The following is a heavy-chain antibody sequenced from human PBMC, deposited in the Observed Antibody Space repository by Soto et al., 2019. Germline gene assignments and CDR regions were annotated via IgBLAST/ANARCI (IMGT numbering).Heavy chain of an antibody. D-gene: IGHD1-26*01. Sequence: ASVKVSCKASGYTFTSYYMHWVRQAPGQGLEWMGGIIPIFGTANYAQKFQGRVTITADESTSTAYMELSSLRSEDTAVYYCARAARSLDAFDIWGQGTMVTVSS. CDR1: GYTFTSYY. V-gene: IGHV1-69*13. J-gene: IGHJ3*02. CDR3: ARAARSLDAFDI. CDR2: IIPIFGTA.